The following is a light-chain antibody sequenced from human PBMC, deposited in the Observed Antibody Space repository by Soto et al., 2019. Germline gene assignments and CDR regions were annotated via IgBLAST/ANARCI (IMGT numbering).Light chain of an antibody. V-gene: IGKV1-9*01. Sequence: DIQLTQSPSFLSASVGDRVTITCRASQGISFYLAWYQQKPGKAPKLLIYGASTLQSGVPSRFSGSESGTQFTLTISSLQPEDFATYYCQQLYSYPFTFGPGTKVDIK. CDR3: QQLYSYPFT. CDR1: QGISFY. J-gene: IGKJ3*01. CDR2: GAS.